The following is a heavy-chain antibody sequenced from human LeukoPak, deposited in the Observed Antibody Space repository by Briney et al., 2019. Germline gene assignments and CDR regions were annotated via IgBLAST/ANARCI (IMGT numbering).Heavy chain of an antibody. J-gene: IGHJ4*02. CDR2: ICSSSSYI. Sequence: PGGSLRLSCAASGFTFSTYSMNWVRQAPGEGLEWVSSICSSSSYIYYADSVMGRFTISRDNAKNSLYLQMNSLRAEDTAVYYRARDRTAVKVLDYWGQGTLVTVSS. D-gene: IGHD4-4*01. V-gene: IGHV3-21*01. CDR3: ARDRTAVKVLDY. CDR1: GFTFSTYS.